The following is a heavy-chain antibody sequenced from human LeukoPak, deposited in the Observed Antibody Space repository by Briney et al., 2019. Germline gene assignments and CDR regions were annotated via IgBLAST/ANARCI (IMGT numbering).Heavy chain of an antibody. Sequence: SETLSLTCTVSGGSVSSGSHYWSWIRQPPGKGLEWIGYIYYSGSTYYNPSLKSRVTISVDTSKNQFSLNLSSVTAADTAVYYCARVPSRYSGGWTFDYWGQGTLVTVSS. CDR2: IYYSGST. V-gene: IGHV4-30-4*01. CDR1: GGSVSSGSHY. D-gene: IGHD6-19*01. CDR3: ARVPSRYSGGWTFDY. J-gene: IGHJ4*02.